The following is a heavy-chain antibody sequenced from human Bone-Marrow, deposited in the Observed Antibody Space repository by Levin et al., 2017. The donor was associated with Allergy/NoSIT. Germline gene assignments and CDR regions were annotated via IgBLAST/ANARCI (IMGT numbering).Heavy chain of an antibody. J-gene: IGHJ4*02. CDR2: INGGGGNT. Sequence: ASVKVSCAASGFTFSSYAMNWVRQAPGKGLEWVSAINGGGGNTYYADSVQGRFTISRDNSKNTLYLQMNSLRAEDTAVYYCANLPGYSSSWYEGRYEGINNWGQGTLVTVSS. V-gene: IGHV3-23*01. CDR3: ANLPGYSSSWYEGRYEGINN. CDR1: GFTFSSYA. D-gene: IGHD6-13*01.